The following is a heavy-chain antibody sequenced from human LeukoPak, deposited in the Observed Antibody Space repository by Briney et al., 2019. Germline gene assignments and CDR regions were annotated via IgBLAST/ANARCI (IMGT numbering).Heavy chain of an antibody. CDR3: AKDRLWFGQLLPSTDV. V-gene: IGHV3-23*01. CDR2: ISGSGDST. CDR1: GLSFSSYA. D-gene: IGHD3-10*01. J-gene: IGHJ6*04. Sequence: GGSLSLSCAAAGLSFSSYAMNWVRQAPGKGLEWVSGISGSGDSTYYAGSVKGRFTISRDNSKNTVYLQMNSLRAEDTAAYYCAKDRLWFGQLLPSTDVWGKGTTFTVSS.